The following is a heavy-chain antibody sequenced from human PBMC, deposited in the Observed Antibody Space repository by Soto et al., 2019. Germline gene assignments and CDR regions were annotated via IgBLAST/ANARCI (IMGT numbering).Heavy chain of an antibody. D-gene: IGHD2-15*01. CDR1: GYPLTIGA. CDR3: TSDAAGGGDKY. V-gene: IGHV1-3*01. J-gene: IGHJ4*02. CDR2: INPAHGET. Sequence: QFQLVQSGAEVKEPGASVKVSCKASGYPLTIGAIHWVRQAPGQGLAWMGWINPAHGETRLSQRLQGRITITRDTSARSVHMTLTSMTVHATAIFFCTSDAAGGGDKYWGQGSLVNVSS.